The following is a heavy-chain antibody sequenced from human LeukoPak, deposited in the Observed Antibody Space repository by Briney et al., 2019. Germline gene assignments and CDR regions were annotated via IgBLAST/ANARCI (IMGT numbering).Heavy chain of an antibody. CDR3: ARAARYAPAAALYMDV. D-gene: IGHD3-9*01. Sequence: PSETLSLTCTVSGGSISSGDYYWSWIRQPPGKGPEWIGYIYYSGSTYYNPSLKSRVTISVDTSKNQFSLKLSSVTAADTAVYYCARAARYAPAAALYMDVWGKGTTVTVSS. V-gene: IGHV4-30-4*08. J-gene: IGHJ6*03. CDR2: IYYSGST. CDR1: GGSISSGDYY.